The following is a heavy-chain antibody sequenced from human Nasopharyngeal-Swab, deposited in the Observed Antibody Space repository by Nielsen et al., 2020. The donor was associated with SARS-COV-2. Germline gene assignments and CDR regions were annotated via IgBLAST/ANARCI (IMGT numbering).Heavy chain of an antibody. J-gene: IGHJ4*02. Sequence: GGSLRLSCADSGFNFNTSWMTWVRQAPGKGLEWVANINPDGSEMQYVDSVKGRFTISRDNAENSHYLHMNSLRGDDTAVYYCAHYASAAYWGQGTLVTVSS. CDR1: GFNFNTSW. D-gene: IGHD2-2*01. CDR2: INPDGSEM. V-gene: IGHV3-7*03. CDR3: AHYASAAY.